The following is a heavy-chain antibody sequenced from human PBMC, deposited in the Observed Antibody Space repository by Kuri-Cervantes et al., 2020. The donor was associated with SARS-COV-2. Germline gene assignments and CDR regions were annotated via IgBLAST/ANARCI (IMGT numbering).Heavy chain of an antibody. V-gene: IGHV3-30-3*01. CDR3: ARGDAFDI. J-gene: IGHJ3*02. CDR2: ISYDGSNK. CDR1: GFTFSSYA. Sequence: GESLKISCAASGFTFSSYAMHWVRQAPGKGLEWVAAISYDGSNKYYADSVKGRFTISRDNSKNTLYLQMNSLRAEDTAVYYCARGDAFDIWGQGAMVTVSS.